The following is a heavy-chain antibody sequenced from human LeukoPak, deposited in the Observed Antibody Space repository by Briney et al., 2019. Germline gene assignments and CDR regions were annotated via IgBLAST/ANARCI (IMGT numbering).Heavy chain of an antibody. CDR3: ARVKQWGAFDF. J-gene: IGHJ4*02. CDR1: GGSISSSSYY. D-gene: IGHD6-19*01. Sequence: SETLSLTCTVSGGSISSSSYYRGWIRQPPGKGLEWIGNIYYSGSTYYNPSLKSRVTISVDTSKNQFSLNLSSVIAADTAVYYCARVKQWGAFDFWGQGTLVTVSS. CDR2: IYYSGST. V-gene: IGHV4-39*01.